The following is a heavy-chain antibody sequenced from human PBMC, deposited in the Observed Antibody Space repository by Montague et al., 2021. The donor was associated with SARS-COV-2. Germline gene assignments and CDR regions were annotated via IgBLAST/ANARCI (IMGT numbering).Heavy chain of an antibody. CDR1: GRSIISTSSY. D-gene: IGHD3-10*01. Sequence: SEILSLTCTVSGRSIISTSSYWGWIRQPPGGGLEWIGSISHRENTFYNPSLKSPVTISVDTSKNQFSLKMISVTAADTGIYYCVRVSWYYYGWGAFDYWGQGTLVTVSA. J-gene: IGHJ4*02. CDR2: ISHRENT. CDR3: VRVSWYYYGWGAFDY. V-gene: IGHV4-39*07.